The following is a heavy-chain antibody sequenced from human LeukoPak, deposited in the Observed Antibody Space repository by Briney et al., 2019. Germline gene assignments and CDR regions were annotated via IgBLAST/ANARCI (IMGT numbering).Heavy chain of an antibody. CDR2: IIPIFGTA. V-gene: IGHV1-69*05. J-gene: IGHJ5*02. CDR1: GGTFSSYA. CDR3: ARGRPGTYYDFWSGSENWFDP. Sequence: SVKVSCKASGGTFSSYAISWVRQAPGQGLEWMGGIIPIFGTANYAQKFQGRVTITTDESTSTAYMELSSLRSEDTAVYYCARGRPGTYYDFWSGSENWFDPWGQGTLVTVSS. D-gene: IGHD3-3*01.